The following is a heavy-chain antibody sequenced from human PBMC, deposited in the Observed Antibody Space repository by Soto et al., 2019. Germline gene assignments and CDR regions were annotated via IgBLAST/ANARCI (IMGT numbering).Heavy chain of an antibody. D-gene: IGHD3-3*01. V-gene: IGHV4-59*01. J-gene: IGHJ5*02. CDR3: ARDRAYDFWSGYHWFDP. CDR2: IYYSGST. CDR1: GGSISSYY. Sequence: SETLSLTCTVSGGSISSYYWSWIRQPPVKGLEWIGYIYYSGSTNYNPSLKSRVTISVDTSKNQFTLKLSSVTAADTAVYYCARDRAYDFWSGYHWFDPWGQGTLVTVSS.